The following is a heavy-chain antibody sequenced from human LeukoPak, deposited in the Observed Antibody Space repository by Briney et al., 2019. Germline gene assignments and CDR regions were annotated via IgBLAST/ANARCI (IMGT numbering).Heavy chain of an antibody. J-gene: IGHJ3*02. CDR2: IYFTGTT. D-gene: IGHD3-16*01. CDR1: GFTFSNYE. CDR3: ARQLGAYSYPFDI. V-gene: IGHV4-39*01. Sequence: GALRLSCAASGFTFSNYEMNWVRQPPGKGLEWIGSIYFTGTTLYNPSLTSRVTISVDTSKNQFSLRLNSVTAADTAVYYCARQLGAYSYPFDIWGQGTRVTVSS.